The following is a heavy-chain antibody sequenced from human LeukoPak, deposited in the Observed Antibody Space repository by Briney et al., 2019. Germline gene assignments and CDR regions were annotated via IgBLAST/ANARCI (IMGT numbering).Heavy chain of an antibody. D-gene: IGHD1-26*01. Sequence: GGSLRLSCVASGFSFRNYAIHWVRQAPGKGLEYVSVINTDGRITYYADSVKGRFTISRDNSKDTVYLQMGSLRGEDMAVYYCTRDGGSFCDFDYWGQGALVTVSS. J-gene: IGHJ4*02. CDR3: TRDGGSFCDFDY. CDR1: GFSFRNYA. CDR2: INTDGRIT. V-gene: IGHV3-64*02.